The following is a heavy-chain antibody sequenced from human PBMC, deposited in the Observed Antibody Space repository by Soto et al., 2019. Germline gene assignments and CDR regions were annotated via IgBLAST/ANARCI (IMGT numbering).Heavy chain of an antibody. CDR3: ARAMEQWLVRAVVFDY. Sequence: QVQLVQSGAEVKKPGSSVKVSCKASGGTFSSYAISWVRQAPRQGLEWMGGIIPIFGTANYAQKFQGRVTITADESTSTAYMELSSLRSEDTAVYYCARAMEQWLVRAVVFDYWGQGTLVTVSS. V-gene: IGHV1-69*01. CDR2: IIPIFGTA. J-gene: IGHJ4*02. D-gene: IGHD6-19*01. CDR1: GGTFSSYA.